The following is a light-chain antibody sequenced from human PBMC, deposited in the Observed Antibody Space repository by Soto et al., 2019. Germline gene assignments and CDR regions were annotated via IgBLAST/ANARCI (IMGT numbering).Light chain of an antibody. CDR3: QQYGSSPLT. CDR1: QSVSSSY. Sequence: VVMTQSPYTLSASPGERATLSCRASQSVSSSYLAWYQQKPGQAPRLLIYGASSRATGIPDRFSGSGSGTDFTLTISRLEPEDFAVYYCQQYGSSPLTFGQGTKVDIK. V-gene: IGKV3-20*01. CDR2: GAS. J-gene: IGKJ1*01.